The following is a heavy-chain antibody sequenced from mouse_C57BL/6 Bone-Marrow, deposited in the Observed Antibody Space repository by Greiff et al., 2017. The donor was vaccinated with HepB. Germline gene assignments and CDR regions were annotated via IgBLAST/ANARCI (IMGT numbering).Heavy chain of an antibody. J-gene: IGHJ2*01. Sequence: EVQRVESGGGLVQPKGSLKLSCAASGFSFNTYAMNWVRQAPGKGLEWVARIRSKSNNYATYYADSVKDRFTISRDDSESMLYLQMNNLKTEDTAMYYCVRHINGNFFDYWGQGTTLTVSS. V-gene: IGHV10-1*01. CDR2: IRSKSNNYAT. CDR3: VRHINGNFFDY. D-gene: IGHD2-1*01. CDR1: GFSFNTYA.